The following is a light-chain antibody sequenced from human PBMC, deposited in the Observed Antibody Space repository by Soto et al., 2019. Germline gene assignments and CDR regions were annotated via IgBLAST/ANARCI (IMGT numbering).Light chain of an antibody. CDR2: GAS. Sequence: EIVLTQSPGTLSLSPGERATLSCRASQSVSGRYLAWYQQKPGQAPRPLIYGASSRASGIPDRFSGSGSGAVFTLTISRLEPEDFAVYYGQQYGSTPWTFGQGTKVEIK. CDR3: QQYGSTPWT. V-gene: IGKV3-20*01. CDR1: QSVSGRY. J-gene: IGKJ1*01.